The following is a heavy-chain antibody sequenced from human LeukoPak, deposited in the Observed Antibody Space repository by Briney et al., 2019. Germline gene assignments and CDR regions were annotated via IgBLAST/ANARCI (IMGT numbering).Heavy chain of an antibody. Sequence: GGSLRLSCAASGFTLSNAWVSWVRQAPGKGLEWVGRIKSETDGGTTDYAAPVKGRFSISRDDSKNTVYLQMSSLKTEDTAVYYCTAGPNPALIVWKYFDYWGPGTLVTVSS. CDR1: GFTLSNAW. CDR3: TAGPNPALIVWKYFDY. J-gene: IGHJ4*02. CDR2: IKSETDGGTT. V-gene: IGHV3-15*01. D-gene: IGHD3-22*01.